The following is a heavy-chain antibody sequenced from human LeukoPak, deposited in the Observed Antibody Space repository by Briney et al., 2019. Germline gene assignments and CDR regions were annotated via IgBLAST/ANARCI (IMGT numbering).Heavy chain of an antibody. V-gene: IGHV4-39*01. CDR1: GGSISSSSYY. J-gene: IGHJ4*02. D-gene: IGHD2-15*01. Sequence: PSETLSLTCTVSGGSISSSSYYWGWIRQPPWKGLEWIGSIYYSGSTYYNPSLKSRVTISVDTSKNQFSLKLSSVTAADTAVYYCARLRRNSWYFDYWGQGNLVTVSS. CDR3: ARLRRNSWYFDY. CDR2: IYYSGST.